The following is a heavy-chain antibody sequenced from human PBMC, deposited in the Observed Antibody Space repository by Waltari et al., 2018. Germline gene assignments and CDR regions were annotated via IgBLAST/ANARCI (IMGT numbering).Heavy chain of an antibody. D-gene: IGHD1-26*01. CDR2: FDPEDGET. CDR3: ATRPFNSGSYYFDY. J-gene: IGHJ4*02. CDR1: GYTLPDLS. Sequence: QVQLVQSGAEVKKPGASVKVSCKVSGYTLPDLSMHWVRPAPGKGLEWMGGFDPEDGETIYAQKFQGRVTMTEDTSTDTAYMELSSLRSEDTAVYYCATRPFNSGSYYFDYWGQGTLVTVSS. V-gene: IGHV1-24*01.